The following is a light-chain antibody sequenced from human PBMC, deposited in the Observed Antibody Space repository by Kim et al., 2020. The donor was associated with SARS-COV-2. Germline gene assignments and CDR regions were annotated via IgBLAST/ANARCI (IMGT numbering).Light chain of an antibody. J-gene: IGKJ1*01. V-gene: IGKV1-5*03. Sequence: SVGDRVTITCRASQSISSWLAWYQQKPGKAPKLLIYKASSLESGVPSRFSGSGSGTEFTLTISSLQPDDFATYYCQQYNRYFTWTFGQGTKVDIK. CDR1: QSISSW. CDR3: QQYNRYFTWT. CDR2: KAS.